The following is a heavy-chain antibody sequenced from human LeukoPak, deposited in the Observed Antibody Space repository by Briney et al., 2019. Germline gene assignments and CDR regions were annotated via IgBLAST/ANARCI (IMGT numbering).Heavy chain of an antibody. CDR1: GFTFSSYS. CDR2: ISSSSSYI. V-gene: IGHV3-21*01. Sequence: GGSLILSCSASGFTFSSYSMKGARQAPGNALDSPSSISSSSSYIYYADSVKGRFTISRDNAKNSLYLQMNSLRAEDTAVYYCARGGADWLLYPYFFDYWGQGTLVTVSS. J-gene: IGHJ4*02. CDR3: ARGGADWLLYPYFFDY. D-gene: IGHD3/OR15-3a*01.